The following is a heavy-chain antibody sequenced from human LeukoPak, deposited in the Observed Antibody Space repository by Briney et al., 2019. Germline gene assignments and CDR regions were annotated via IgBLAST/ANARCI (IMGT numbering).Heavy chain of an antibody. D-gene: IGHD4-17*01. J-gene: IGHJ5*02. V-gene: IGHV4-59*01. CDR1: GGSISSYY. Sequence: ASETLSLTCTVSGGSISSYYWSWIRQPPGKGLEWIGYIYYSGSTNYNPSLKSRVTISVDTSKNQFSLKLSSVTAADTAVYYCARDYGDLENWFDPWGQGTLVTVSS. CDR2: IYYSGST. CDR3: ARDYGDLENWFDP.